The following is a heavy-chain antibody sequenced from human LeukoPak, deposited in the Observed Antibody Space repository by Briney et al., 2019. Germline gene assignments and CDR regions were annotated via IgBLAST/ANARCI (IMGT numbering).Heavy chain of an antibody. Sequence: SETLSLTCTVSSGSISSYYWSWIRQPPGKGLEWIGYIYYSGSTNYNPSLKSRVTISVDTSKNQFSLKLSSVTAADTAVYYCARDPGRTWAYDYWGQGTLVTVSS. CDR1: SGSISSYY. J-gene: IGHJ4*02. V-gene: IGHV4-59*01. CDR3: ARDPGRTWAYDY. D-gene: IGHD1-14*01. CDR2: IYYSGST.